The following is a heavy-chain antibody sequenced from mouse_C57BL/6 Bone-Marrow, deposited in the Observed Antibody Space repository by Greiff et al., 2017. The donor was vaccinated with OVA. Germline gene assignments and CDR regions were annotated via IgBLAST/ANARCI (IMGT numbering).Heavy chain of an antibody. V-gene: IGHV1-81*01. D-gene: IGHD2-1*01. CDR2: IYPRSGNT. CDR3: ARGGYYGLAY. CDR1: GYTFTSYG. J-gene: IGHJ3*01. Sequence: VQLKESGAELARPGASVKLSCKASGYTFTSYGISWVKQRTGQGLEWIGEIYPRSGNTYYNEKFKGKATLTADKSSSTAYMELRSLTSEDSAVYFCARGGYYGLAYWGQGTLVTVSA.